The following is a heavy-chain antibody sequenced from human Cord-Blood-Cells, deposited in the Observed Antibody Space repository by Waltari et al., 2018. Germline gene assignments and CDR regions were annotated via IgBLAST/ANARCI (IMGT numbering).Heavy chain of an antibody. D-gene: IGHD1-1*01. CDR2: MNPTSGNT. CDR1: GYTFTSYD. V-gene: IGHV1-8*01. Sequence: QVQLVQSGAEVKKPGASVKVSCKASGYTFTSYDINWVRQATGQGLEWMGWMNPTSGNTGYAQKFQGRVTMTRNTSISTAYMELSSLRSEDTAVYYCATGGTTGTYYYYGMDVWGQGTTVTVSS. CDR3: ATGGTTGTYYYYGMDV. J-gene: IGHJ6*02.